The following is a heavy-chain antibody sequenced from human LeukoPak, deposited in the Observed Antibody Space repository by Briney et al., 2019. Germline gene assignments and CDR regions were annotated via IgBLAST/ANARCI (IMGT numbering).Heavy chain of an antibody. D-gene: IGHD3-10*01. CDR1: GGSFSGYY. V-gene: IGHV4-34*01. Sequence: PSETLSPTCAVYGGSFSGYYWSWIRQPPGKGLGWIGEINHSGSTNYNPSLKSRVTTSVDTSKSQFSLKLSSVTAADTATYYCARNTYYYGSGSYYYYYYMDVWGKGTTVTVSS. CDR2: INHSGST. CDR3: ARNTYYYGSGSYYYYYYMDV. J-gene: IGHJ6*03.